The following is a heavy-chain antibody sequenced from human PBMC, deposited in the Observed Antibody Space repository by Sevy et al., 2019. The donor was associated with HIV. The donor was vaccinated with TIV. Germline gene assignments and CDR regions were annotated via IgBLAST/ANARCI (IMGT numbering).Heavy chain of an antibody. V-gene: IGHV3-11*01. CDR1: GITFSDYS. J-gene: IGHJ3*02. D-gene: IGHD3-22*01. CDR2: ISSSGTTV. CDR3: ARSSGYTAAFHI. Sequence: GGSLRLSCAASGITFSDYSMSWIRQAPGKGLDWISYISSSGTTVYYADSVKGRFTISRDNAKNSLYLQMNSLRAEDTAVYYCARSSGYTAAFHIWGQGTMVTVSS.